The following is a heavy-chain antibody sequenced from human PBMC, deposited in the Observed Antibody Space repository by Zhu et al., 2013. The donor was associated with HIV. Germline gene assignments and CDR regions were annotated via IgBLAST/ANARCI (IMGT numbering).Heavy chain of an antibody. V-gene: IGHV1-2*02. Sequence: QVQLVQSGAEVKKPGASVKVSCKASGYTFTGYYMHWVRQAPGQGLEWMGWINPNSGDTNYAQKFQGRVAMTTDTSTRTVYMEVRSLTFDDTAIYYCARDVSGDHGSGIGHWGQGTLVTVSS. J-gene: IGHJ4*02. D-gene: IGHD3-10*01. CDR1: GYTFTGYY. CDR3: ARDVSGDHGSGIGH. CDR2: INPNSGDT.